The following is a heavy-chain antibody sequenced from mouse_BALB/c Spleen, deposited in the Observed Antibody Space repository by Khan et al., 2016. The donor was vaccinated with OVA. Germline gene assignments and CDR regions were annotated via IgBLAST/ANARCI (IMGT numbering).Heavy chain of an antibody. J-gene: IGHJ2*01. V-gene: IGHV1-20*02. D-gene: IGHD1-1*01. Sequence: VRQQQSGPELVKPGASVKISCKASGYSFTGYFMNWVMQSHGKSLEWIGRINPHIGETFYNPKFKGKATLTVDESSSTAHMELRSLASEDSAVYYCARIYGSDFDYWGQGTTLTVSS. CDR2: INPHIGET. CDR1: GYSFTGYF. CDR3: ARIYGSDFDY.